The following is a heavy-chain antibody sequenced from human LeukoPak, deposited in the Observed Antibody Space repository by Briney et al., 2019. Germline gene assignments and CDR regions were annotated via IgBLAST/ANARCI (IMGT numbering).Heavy chain of an antibody. CDR2: IIGSGVGT. CDR1: GFTFSNYA. D-gene: IGHD2-2*02. CDR3: ARPNRGVVPAAIWYYYYYMDV. V-gene: IGHV3-23*01. J-gene: IGHJ6*03. Sequence: GGSLRLSCAASGFTFSNYAMSWVRQAPGKGLEWVSGIIGSGVGTFYADSVKGRFTISRDNAKNSLYLQMNSLRAEDTAVYYCARPNRGVVPAAIWYYYYYMDVWGKGTTVTVSS.